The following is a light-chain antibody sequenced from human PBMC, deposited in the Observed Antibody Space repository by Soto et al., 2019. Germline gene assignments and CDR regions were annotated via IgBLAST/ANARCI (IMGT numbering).Light chain of an antibody. CDR2: DAS. J-gene: IGKJ5*01. CDR3: QQYGSSPPFP. Sequence: TQSTGTLSLSPGERATLSCRSSQSVSSYLAWYQQIPGQAPRLLIYDASTKATAIPDRISGGGSGTDFTLTITGLEPEDLAVYYCQQYGSSPPFPFGQRTRLAIK. CDR1: QSVSSY. V-gene: IGKV3-20*01.